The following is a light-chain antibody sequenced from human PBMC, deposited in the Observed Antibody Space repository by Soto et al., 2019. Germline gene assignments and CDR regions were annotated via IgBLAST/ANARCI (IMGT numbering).Light chain of an antibody. J-gene: IGKJ5*01. CDR3: QQYGSSPPIT. Sequence: EIVMTQSPATLSVSPGERATLSCRASQSVSSNLAWYQQKPGQAPRLLIYGASSRATGIPDRFSGSGSGTDFTLTIGRLEPEDFAVYFCQQYGSSPPITFGQGTRLEIK. CDR2: GAS. V-gene: IGKV3-20*01. CDR1: QSVSSN.